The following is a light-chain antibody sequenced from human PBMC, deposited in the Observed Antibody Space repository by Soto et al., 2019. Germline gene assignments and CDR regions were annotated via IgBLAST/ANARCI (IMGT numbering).Light chain of an antibody. CDR1: QSVSSY. Sequence: EIVLTQSPATLSLSPGERATLSCRASQSVSSYLAWYQQKPGQAPRLLIYDASNRATGIPARFSGSGPGTDFTITISSLEPEDLAVYYCQQRSGTFGGGTKVDIK. V-gene: IGKV3-11*01. CDR2: DAS. CDR3: QQRSGT. J-gene: IGKJ4*01.